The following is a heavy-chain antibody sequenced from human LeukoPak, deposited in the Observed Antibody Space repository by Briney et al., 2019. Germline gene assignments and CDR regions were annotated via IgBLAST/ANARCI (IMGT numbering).Heavy chain of an antibody. Sequence: GSLRLSCAASGFSFSDYYMSWIRQAPGKGLEWVSYMSNSGSTIYYADSVKGRFTISRDNTKNSLDLQMNSLRAEDTAVYYCASVLWFGGIFFDYWGQGTLVTVSS. CDR2: MSNSGSTI. V-gene: IGHV3-11*01. D-gene: IGHD3-10*01. CDR1: GFSFSDYY. J-gene: IGHJ4*02. CDR3: ASVLWFGGIFFDY.